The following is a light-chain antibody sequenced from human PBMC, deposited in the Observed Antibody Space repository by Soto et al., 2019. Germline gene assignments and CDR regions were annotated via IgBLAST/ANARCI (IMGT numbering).Light chain of an antibody. J-gene: IGLJ2*01. Sequence: QSALTQPASVSGSPGQSITISCTGTSSDVGGYNYVSWYQQHPGKAPKLMIYEVSNRPSGVSNRFSGSKSGNTASLTISGLRAEDEADYSCSSYTRNSTVVFGGGTKLTVL. CDR2: EVS. CDR3: SSYTRNSTVV. V-gene: IGLV2-14*01. CDR1: SSDVGGYNY.